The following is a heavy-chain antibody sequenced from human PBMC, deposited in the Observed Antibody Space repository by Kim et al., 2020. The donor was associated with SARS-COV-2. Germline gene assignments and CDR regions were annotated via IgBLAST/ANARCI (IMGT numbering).Heavy chain of an antibody. CDR3: ARSRREMDV. CDR1: GGSINFYY. CDR2: IYYSGST. J-gene: IGHJ6*03. V-gene: IGHV4-59*12. Sequence: SETLSLTCTVSGGSINFYYWSWIRQPPGKGLEWIGYIYYSGSTNYNPSLASRLTISVDTSKNEFSLRLTSVTAADTALYFCARSRREMDVWGKGTKGTVS.